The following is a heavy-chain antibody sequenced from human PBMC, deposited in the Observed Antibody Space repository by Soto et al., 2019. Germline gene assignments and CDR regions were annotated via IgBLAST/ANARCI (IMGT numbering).Heavy chain of an antibody. CDR2: VYPSDSDV. CDR3: TKGATSPFDS. D-gene: IGHD3-16*01. J-gene: IGHJ4*02. V-gene: IGHV5-51*01. CDR1: GDRFSSSW. Sequence: XDSLKVSCQCTGDRFSSSWIGLVRQKPGKGLEWLGNVYPSDSDVRYSPAFQGQVTISADNAINTAYLQLLNLKASDTAIYYCTKGATSPFDSCAQRTRVTVSS.